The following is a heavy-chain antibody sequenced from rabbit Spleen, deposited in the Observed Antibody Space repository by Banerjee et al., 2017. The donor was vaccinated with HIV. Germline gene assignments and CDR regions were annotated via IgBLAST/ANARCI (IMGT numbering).Heavy chain of an antibody. V-gene: IGHV1S40*01. CDR1: GFSFNSGYW. CDR2: IGTKSGST. J-gene: IGHJ4*01. Sequence: QSLEESGGGLVKPGASLTLTCKASGFSFNSGYWLCWVRQAPGKGLEWIACIGTKSGSTWYASWAKGRFTISKASSTTVTLQMTSLTGADTATYFCAREDTNYSKFNLWGPGTLVTVS. CDR3: AREDTNYSKFNL. D-gene: IGHD1-1*01.